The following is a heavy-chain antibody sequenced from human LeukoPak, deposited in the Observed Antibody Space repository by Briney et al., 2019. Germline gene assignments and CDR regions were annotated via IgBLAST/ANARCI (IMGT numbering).Heavy chain of an antibody. CDR2: IKQDGSEK. CDR1: GFTFSNYW. CDR3: AKDAPSYSSGWYYFDY. V-gene: IGHV3-7*01. Sequence: GGSLRLSCAASGFTFSNYWMNWVRQAPGKGLEWVANIKQDGSEKYYVDSVEGRFTVSRDNTKNSLYLQMNSLRAEDTAVYYCAKDAPSYSSGWYYFDYWGQGTLVTVSS. D-gene: IGHD6-19*01. J-gene: IGHJ4*02.